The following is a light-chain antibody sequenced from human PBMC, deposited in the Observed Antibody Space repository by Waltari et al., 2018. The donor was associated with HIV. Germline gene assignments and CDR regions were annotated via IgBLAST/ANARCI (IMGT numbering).Light chain of an antibody. Sequence: DIQMTQSPSSLSASVGDRVTITCRPSQRVSSYLNWYQQKPGKAPNLLIYAASSLQSGVPSRFSGSGSGTDFTLTISSLQPEDFATYYCQQTDSTPYTFGQGTKVEIK. CDR2: AAS. V-gene: IGKV1-39*01. CDR3: QQTDSTPYT. J-gene: IGKJ2*01. CDR1: QRVSSY.